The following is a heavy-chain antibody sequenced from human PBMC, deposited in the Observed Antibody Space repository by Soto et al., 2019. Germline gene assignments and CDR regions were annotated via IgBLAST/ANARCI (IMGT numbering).Heavy chain of an antibody. CDR2: IYHSGST. J-gene: IGHJ5*02. D-gene: IGHD3-10*01. CDR3: ARVPGP. Sequence: SQTLSLTRAVDGGSFVGYYWSWIRQPPGKGLEWIGYIYHSGSTYYNPSLKSRVTISVDRSKNQFSLKLSSVTAADTAVYYCARVPGPWGQGTLVTVSS. CDR1: GGSFVGYY. V-gene: IGHV4-30-2*01.